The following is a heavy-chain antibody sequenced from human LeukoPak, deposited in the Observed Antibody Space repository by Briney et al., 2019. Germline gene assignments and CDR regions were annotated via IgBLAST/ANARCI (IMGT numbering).Heavy chain of an antibody. J-gene: IGHJ4*02. Sequence: TGGSLRLSCAASGFIFSSYSMNWVRQAPGKGLEWVSSISSSSSYIYYADSVKGRFTISRDNSKNTLYLQMNSLRAEDTAVYYCARGGTIFGVARDWGQGTLVTVSS. CDR1: GFIFSSYS. D-gene: IGHD3-3*01. V-gene: IGHV3-21*01. CDR2: ISSSSSYI. CDR3: ARGGTIFGVARD.